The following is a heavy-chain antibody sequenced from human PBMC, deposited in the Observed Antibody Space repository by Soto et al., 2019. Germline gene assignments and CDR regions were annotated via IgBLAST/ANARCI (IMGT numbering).Heavy chain of an antibody. CDR2: IIPIFSKT. CDR1: GGTFTTSS. V-gene: IGHV1-69*01. Sequence: QVQLVQSGAEVKELGSSVKVSCKTSGGTFTTSSFVWVRQGPGQGLEWMGGIIPIFSKTNFAPKFQGRVTFTADESTRTVYMELSSLRSEDTAIYYWATDVVRSTGGDSWGQGTLVTVSS. CDR3: ATDVVRSTGGDS. J-gene: IGHJ4*02. D-gene: IGHD7-27*01.